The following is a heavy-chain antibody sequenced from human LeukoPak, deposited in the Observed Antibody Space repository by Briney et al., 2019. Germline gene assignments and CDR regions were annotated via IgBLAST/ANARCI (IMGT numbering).Heavy chain of an antibody. V-gene: IGHV1-2*02. Sequence: ASVKVSCKASGYAFTGYSIHWVRQAPGQGLEWMGWINPNSGGTNFAQNFQGRVTMTRDTAISTAYMELSRMKSADTAVYYCARDSRNYYDSGGGGDDAFDIWGQGTMVTVSS. J-gene: IGHJ3*02. D-gene: IGHD3-22*01. CDR3: ARDSRNYYDSGGGGDDAFDI. CDR1: GYAFTGYS. CDR2: INPNSGGT.